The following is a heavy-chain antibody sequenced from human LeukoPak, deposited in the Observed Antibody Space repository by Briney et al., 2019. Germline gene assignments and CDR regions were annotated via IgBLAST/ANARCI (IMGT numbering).Heavy chain of an antibody. CDR1: GYTFTGYY. CDR3: ARDPRLVHYYYYYMDV. CDR2: INPNSGGT. D-gene: IGHD6-19*01. J-gene: IGHJ6*03. V-gene: IGHV1-2*02. Sequence: ASVKVSCKASGYTFTGYYMHWVRQAPGQGLEWMGWINPNSGGTNYAQKFQGRVTMTRDTSISTAYMELSRLRSDDTAVYYCARDPRLVHYYYYYMDVWGKGTTVTVSS.